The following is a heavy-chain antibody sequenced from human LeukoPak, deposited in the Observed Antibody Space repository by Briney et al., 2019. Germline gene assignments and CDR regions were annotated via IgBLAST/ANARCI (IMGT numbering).Heavy chain of an antibody. CDR1: GYSFTNYW. J-gene: IGHJ3*02. D-gene: IGHD1-26*01. CDR2: MYPGDSEI. CDR3: ATTLYSGIYGDAFDI. V-gene: IGHV5-51*03. Sequence: PGESLKISCQGSGYSFTNYWIGWVRQMPGKGLEWMGIMYPGDSEIRYRPSFQSQVTISADKSISTAYLQWSSLKASDTAMYYCATTLYSGIYGDAFDIWGQGTMVTVSS.